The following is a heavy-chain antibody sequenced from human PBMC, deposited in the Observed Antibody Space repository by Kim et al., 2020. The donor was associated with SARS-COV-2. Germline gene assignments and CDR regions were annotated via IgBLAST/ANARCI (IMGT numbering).Heavy chain of an antibody. CDR3: ARGLEYYESSGYYYAYYYYGMDV. D-gene: IGHD3-22*01. CDR2: IYYSGST. V-gene: IGHV4-59*01. Sequence: SETLSLTCTVSGGSISSYYWSWIRQPPGKGLEWIGYIYYSGSTNYNPSPKSRVTISVGTSKNQFSLKLSSVTAADTAVYYCARGLEYYESSGYYYAYYYYGMDVLGQGTTVTVSS. CDR1: GGSISSYY. J-gene: IGHJ6*02.